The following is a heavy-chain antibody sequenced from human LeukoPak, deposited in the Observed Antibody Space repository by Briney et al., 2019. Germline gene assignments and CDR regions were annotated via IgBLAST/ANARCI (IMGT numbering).Heavy chain of an antibody. Sequence: PGRSLRLSCAASGFTFSSYGMHWVRQAPGKGLEWVAVIWYDGSNKYYADSVKGRFTISRDNSENTLYLQMNSLRAEDTAVYYCARGQRLVRQKYYYYYGMDVWGKGTTVTVSS. CDR2: IWYDGSNK. CDR3: ARGQRLVRQKYYYYYGMDV. CDR1: GFTFSSYG. D-gene: IGHD6-13*01. V-gene: IGHV3-33*01. J-gene: IGHJ6*04.